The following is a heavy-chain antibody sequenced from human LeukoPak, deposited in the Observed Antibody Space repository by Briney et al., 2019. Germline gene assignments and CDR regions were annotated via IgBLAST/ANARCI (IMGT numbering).Heavy chain of an antibody. V-gene: IGHV3-21*01. CDR1: GFTFSSYS. J-gene: IGHJ3*02. Sequence: GGSLRLSCAASGFTFSSYSMNWVRQAPGKGLEWVSSISSSSSYIYYADSVKGRFTISRDNSKNTLYLQMNSLRAEDTAVYYCARDKNLGAFDIWGQGTMVTVSS. CDR2: ISSSSSYI. CDR3: ARDKNLGAFDI.